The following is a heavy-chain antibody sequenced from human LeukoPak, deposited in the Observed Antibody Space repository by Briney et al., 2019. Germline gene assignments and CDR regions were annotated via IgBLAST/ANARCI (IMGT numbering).Heavy chain of an antibody. Sequence: RPSETLSLTCAVSGYSNSSGYYWGWIRQPPGKGLEWIGSIYHSGSTYYNPSLKSRVTISVDTSKNQFSLKLCSVTAADTAVYYCARIAVTEFDPWGQGTLVTVSS. V-gene: IGHV4-38-2*01. CDR1: GYSNSSGYY. CDR3: ARIAVTEFDP. D-gene: IGHD2-21*02. CDR2: IYHSGST. J-gene: IGHJ5*02.